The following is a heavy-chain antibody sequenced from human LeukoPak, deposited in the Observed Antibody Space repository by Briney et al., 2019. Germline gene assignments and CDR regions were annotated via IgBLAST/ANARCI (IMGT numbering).Heavy chain of an antibody. CDR1: GFTFSSYW. J-gene: IGHJ5*02. V-gene: IGHV3-74*01. D-gene: IGHD3-10*01. Sequence: GSLRLSCAASGFTFSSYWMHWVRQAPGKGLVWVSRINSDGSSTSYADSVKGRFTISRDNAKNSVYLQMSSLRAEDTAVYHCAKYAHGSGTSFDPWGQGTLVTVSS. CDR3: AKYAHGSGTSFDP. CDR2: INSDGSST.